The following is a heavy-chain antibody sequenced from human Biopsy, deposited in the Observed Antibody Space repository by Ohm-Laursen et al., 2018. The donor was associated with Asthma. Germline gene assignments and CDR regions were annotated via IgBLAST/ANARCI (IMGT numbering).Heavy chain of an antibody. CDR1: GSTFSNFA. J-gene: IGHJ4*02. Sequence: SLRLSCTASGSTFSNFAMTWVRQAPGKGLEWVSYISSSGGTIYYADSVKGRFTISRDNAQNSLFLQMTSLGAEDTAVYYCASECTVATCPLAYWGQGALVTVSS. V-gene: IGHV3-11*01. CDR3: ASECTVATCPLAY. CDR2: ISSSGGTI. D-gene: IGHD2-8*02.